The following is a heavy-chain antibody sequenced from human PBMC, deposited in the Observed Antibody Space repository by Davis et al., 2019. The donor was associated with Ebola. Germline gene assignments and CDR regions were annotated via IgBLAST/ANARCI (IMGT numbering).Heavy chain of an antibody. D-gene: IGHD4-17*01. Sequence: PGGSLRLSCAASGFTISDFYMSWIRQAPGKGLEWISRIGGSGSYTNYADSVKGRFTMSRDSAKNSLYLQMNSLRAEDTAVYYCSTALNSVTDAFDTWGQGTMVTVSS. J-gene: IGHJ3*02. CDR3: STALNSVTDAFDT. CDR1: GFTISDFY. CDR2: IGGSGSYT. V-gene: IGHV3-11*06.